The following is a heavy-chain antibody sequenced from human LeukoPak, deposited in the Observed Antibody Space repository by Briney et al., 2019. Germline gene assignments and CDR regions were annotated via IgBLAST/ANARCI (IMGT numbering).Heavy chain of an antibody. CDR3: ARSGSYGSAPFDY. CDR2: IYHSGST. V-gene: IGHV4-38-2*02. J-gene: IGHJ4*02. CDR1: GYSISSGYY. D-gene: IGHD1-26*01. Sequence: SETLSLTCTVSGYSISSGYYWGWIRQPPGKGLEWIGSIYHSGSTYYNPSLKSRVTISVDTSKNQFSLKLSSVTAADTAVYYCARSGSYGSAPFDYWGQGTLVTVSS.